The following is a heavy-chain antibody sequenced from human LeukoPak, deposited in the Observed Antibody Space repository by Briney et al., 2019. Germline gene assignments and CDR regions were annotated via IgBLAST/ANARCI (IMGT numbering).Heavy chain of an antibody. CDR1: GGSFSGSY. D-gene: IGHD3-9*01. Sequence: SETLSLTCAVYGGSFSGSYWSWIRQPPGKGLEWIGEINHSGSTNYNPSLKSRVTISVDTSKNQFSLKLSSVTAADTAVYYCAREGSYYDILTGYYPPDYYYYMDVWGKGTTVTVSS. CDR2: INHSGST. V-gene: IGHV4-34*01. J-gene: IGHJ6*03. CDR3: AREGSYYDILTGYYPPDYYYYMDV.